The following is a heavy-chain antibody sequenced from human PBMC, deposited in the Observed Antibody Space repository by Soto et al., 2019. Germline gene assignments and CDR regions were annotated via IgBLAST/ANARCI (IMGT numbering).Heavy chain of an antibody. CDR3: ASAVVATTNPYYYGMDV. J-gene: IGHJ6*02. V-gene: IGHV1-69*13. Sequence: SVKVSCKASGGTFSSYAISWVRQAPGQGLEWMGGIIPIFGTANYAQKFQGRVTITADESTSTAYMELSSLRSEDTAVYYCASAVVATTNPYYYGMDVWGQGTTVTVSS. CDR2: IIPIFGTA. D-gene: IGHD5-12*01. CDR1: GGTFSSYA.